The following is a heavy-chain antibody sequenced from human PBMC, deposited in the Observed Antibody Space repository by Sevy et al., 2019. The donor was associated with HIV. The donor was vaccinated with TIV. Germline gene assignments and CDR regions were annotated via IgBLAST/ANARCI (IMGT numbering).Heavy chain of an antibody. D-gene: IGHD2-21*02. CDR2: INWNGGST. V-gene: IGHV3-20*04. Sequence: GESLKISCAASGFTFDDYGMSWVRQAPGKGLQWVSGINWNGGSTGYADSVKGRFTISRDNAKNSLYLQMNSLRAEDTALYYCARGAIVVTAPRYFDYWGQGTLVTVSS. CDR1: GFTFDDYG. CDR3: ARGAIVVTAPRYFDY. J-gene: IGHJ4*02.